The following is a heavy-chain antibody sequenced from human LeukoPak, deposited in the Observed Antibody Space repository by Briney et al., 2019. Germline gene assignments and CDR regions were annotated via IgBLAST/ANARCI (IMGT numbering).Heavy chain of an antibody. V-gene: IGHV3-30*03. CDR1: GFTVSRNY. J-gene: IGHJ3*02. D-gene: IGHD1-26*01. CDR3: ARDPTSSWETAFDI. Sequence: GGSLRLSCAASGFTVSRNYMSWVRQAPGKGLEWVAVISYDGSNKYYADSVKGRFTISRDNSKNTLYLQMNSLRAEDTAVYYCARDPTSSWETAFDIWGQGTMVTVSS. CDR2: ISYDGSNK.